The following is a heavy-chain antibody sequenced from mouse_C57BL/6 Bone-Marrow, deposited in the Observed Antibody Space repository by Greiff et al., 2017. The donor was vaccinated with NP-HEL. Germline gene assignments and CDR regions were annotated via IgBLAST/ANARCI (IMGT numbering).Heavy chain of an antibody. CDR3: TREGYYYGSSAWFAY. CDR2: IDPSDSYT. V-gene: IGHV1-69*01. D-gene: IGHD1-1*01. Sequence: QVQLQQPGAELVMPGASVKLSCKASGYTFTSYWMHWVKQRPGQGLAWIGEIDPSDSYTNYNQKFKGKSTLTVDKSSSTAYMQLSSLTSEDSAVYYCTREGYYYGSSAWFAYWGQGTLVTVSA. J-gene: IGHJ3*01. CDR1: GYTFTSYW.